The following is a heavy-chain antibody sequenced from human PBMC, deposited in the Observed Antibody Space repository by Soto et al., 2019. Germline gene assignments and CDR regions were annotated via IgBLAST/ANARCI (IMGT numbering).Heavy chain of an antibody. J-gene: IGHJ4*02. CDR3: ARRDTSGFLRYFDN. V-gene: IGHV1-69*06. D-gene: IGHD3-3*01. CDR1: GGTLSSFINYP. Sequence: QMQLVQSGAEVKKPGSSVKVSCKASGGTLSSFINYPINWVRQAPGQGLEWMGGIVPNVGTVNYAQKFQGRVTITADKSTGTADMELSSLRSEHTALYYCARRDTSGFLRYFDNWGQGTLVTVSS. CDR2: IVPNVGTV.